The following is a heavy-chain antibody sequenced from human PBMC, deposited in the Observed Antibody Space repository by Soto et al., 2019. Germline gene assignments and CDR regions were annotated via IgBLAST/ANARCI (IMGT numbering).Heavy chain of an antibody. D-gene: IGHD1-1*01. CDR1: GYTFTGYF. CDR2: MNPNTGNS. Sequence: ASVKGSCKASGYTFTGYFIHCVRQATGQGLEWMGWMNPNTGNSGYAQKFQGRVTMTSDTSISTAHMELSSLRSEDTAVYYCARRAETNGWNGFGADKYYFDFRGQGTLVTVSS. J-gene: IGHJ4*02. V-gene: IGHV1-8*02. CDR3: ARRAETNGWNGFGADKYYFDF.